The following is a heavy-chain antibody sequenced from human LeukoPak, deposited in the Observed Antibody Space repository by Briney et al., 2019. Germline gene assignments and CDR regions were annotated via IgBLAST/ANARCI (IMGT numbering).Heavy chain of an antibody. Sequence: SETLSLTCAVYGGSFSGYYWSWIRQPPGKGLEWIGEINHSGSTNYNPSLKSRVTISVGTSKNQFSLKLSSVTAADTAVYYCARDSVTREMATRYDYWGQGTLVTVSS. CDR1: GGSFSGYY. V-gene: IGHV4-34*01. J-gene: IGHJ4*02. D-gene: IGHD5-24*01. CDR3: ARDSVTREMATRYDY. CDR2: INHSGST.